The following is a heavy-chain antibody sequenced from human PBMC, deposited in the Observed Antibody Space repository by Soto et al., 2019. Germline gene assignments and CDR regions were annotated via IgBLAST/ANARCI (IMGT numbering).Heavy chain of an antibody. CDR3: ARAVDIVVVPAAYMDV. Sequence: SETLSVTCTASCGSISSGGYYWSWIRQHPGKGLEWIGYIYYSGSTYYNPSLKSRVTISVDTSKNQFSLKLSSVTAADTAVYYCARAVDIVVVPAAYMDVWRKGTPVTVTS. J-gene: IGHJ6*03. CDR2: IYYSGST. V-gene: IGHV4-31*03. D-gene: IGHD2-2*01. CDR1: CGSISSGGYY.